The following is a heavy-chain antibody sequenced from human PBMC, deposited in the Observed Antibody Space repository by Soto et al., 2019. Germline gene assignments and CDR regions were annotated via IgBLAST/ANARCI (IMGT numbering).Heavy chain of an antibody. CDR2: IIPIFGTA. CDR1: GGTFSSYA. CDR3: ARDNGSYDFWSGYSNWFDP. J-gene: IGHJ5*02. V-gene: IGHV1-69*13. D-gene: IGHD3-3*01. Sequence: SVKVSCKASGGTFSSYAISWVRQAPGQGLEGMGGIIPIFGTANYAQKFQGRVTITADESTSTAYMELSSLRSEDTAVYYCARDNGSYDFWSGYSNWFDPRGQGTLVTVSS.